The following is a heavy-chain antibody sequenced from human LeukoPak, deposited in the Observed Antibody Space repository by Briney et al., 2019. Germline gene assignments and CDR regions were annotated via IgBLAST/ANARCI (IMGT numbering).Heavy chain of an antibody. J-gene: IGHJ4*02. V-gene: IGHV4-34*01. Sequence: SETLSLTCAVYGGSFSGYYWSWIRQPPGEGLEWIGEINHSGSTNYNPSLKSRVTISVDTSKNQFSLKLSSVTAADTAVYYCAIPRTSGYSYGGRRFDYWGQGTLVTVSS. CDR2: INHSGST. CDR1: GGSFSGYY. D-gene: IGHD5-18*01. CDR3: AIPRTSGYSYGGRRFDY.